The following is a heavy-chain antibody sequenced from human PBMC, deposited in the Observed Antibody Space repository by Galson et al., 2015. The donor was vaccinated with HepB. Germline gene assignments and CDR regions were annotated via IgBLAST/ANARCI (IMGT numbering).Heavy chain of an antibody. V-gene: IGHV6-1*01. CDR3: ARFGVGATTDYYYGMDV. CDR1: GDSVSSNSAA. J-gene: IGHJ6*02. Sequence: CAISGDSVSSNSAAWNWIRQSPSRGLEWLGRTYYRSKWYNDYAVSVKSRITINPDTSKNQFSLQLNFVTPEDTAVYYCARFGVGATTDYYYGMDVWGQGTTVTVSS. CDR2: TYYRSKWYN. D-gene: IGHD1-26*01.